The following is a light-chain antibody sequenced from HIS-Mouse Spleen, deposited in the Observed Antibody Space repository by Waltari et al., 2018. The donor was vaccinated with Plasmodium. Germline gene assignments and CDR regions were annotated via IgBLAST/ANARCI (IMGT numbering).Light chain of an antibody. J-gene: IGLJ3*02. Sequence: SYELTQPPSVSVSPGQTARITCSGDALPNKYAYWYQQKSVQAPVLVSHEDSKRPSGIPAGVSGSSSGTMATLTISGAQVEDEADYYCYSTDSSGNHRVFGGGTKLTVL. CDR3: YSTDSSGNHRV. CDR2: EDS. V-gene: IGLV3-10*01. CDR1: ALPNKY.